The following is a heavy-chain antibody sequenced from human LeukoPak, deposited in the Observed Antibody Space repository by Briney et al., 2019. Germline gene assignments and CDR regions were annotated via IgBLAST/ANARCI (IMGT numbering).Heavy chain of an antibody. Sequence: GSLRLSCAASGFTFSSYWMNWARQAPGKGLEWLGEINRGGNTNYNPSLKSRVTISVDTSRNQLSLKLSSVTAADTAVYYCARGRGSGSYYYDWGQGTLVTVSS. V-gene: IGHV4-34*01. CDR3: ARGRGSGSYYYD. CDR2: INRGGNT. J-gene: IGHJ4*02. D-gene: IGHD1-26*01. CDR1: GFTFSSYW.